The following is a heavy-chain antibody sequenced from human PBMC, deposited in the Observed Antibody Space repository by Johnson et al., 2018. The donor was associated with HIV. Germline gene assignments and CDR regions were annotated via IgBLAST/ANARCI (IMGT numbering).Heavy chain of an antibody. J-gene: IGHJ3*02. D-gene: IGHD1-26*01. CDR1: GFTFEDYG. Sequence: VQLVESGGGLVKPGGSLRLSCAASGFTFEDYGMSWVRQAPGKGLEWVSGVNWNADTTGYADSVKGRFTISRDTAKKSLYLQMNSLRAEDTALYYCAREGGGSNEDDAFDIWGQGTMVTVSS. CDR3: AREGGGSNEDDAFDI. V-gene: IGHV3-20*04. CDR2: VNWNADTT.